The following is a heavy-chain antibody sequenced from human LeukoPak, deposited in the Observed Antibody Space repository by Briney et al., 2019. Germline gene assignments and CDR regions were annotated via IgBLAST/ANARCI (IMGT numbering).Heavy chain of an antibody. V-gene: IGHV4-39*01. J-gene: IGHJ3*02. CDR1: GGSISSGSYY. CDR3: ARHGYSSSWYDRYAFDI. Sequence: RSSETLSLTCTVSGGSISSGSYYWSWIRQPAGKGLEWIGSIYYSGSTYYNPSLKSRVTISVDTSKNQFSLKLSSVTAADTAVYYCARHGYSSSWYDRYAFDIWGQGTMVTVSS. D-gene: IGHD6-13*01. CDR2: IYYSGST.